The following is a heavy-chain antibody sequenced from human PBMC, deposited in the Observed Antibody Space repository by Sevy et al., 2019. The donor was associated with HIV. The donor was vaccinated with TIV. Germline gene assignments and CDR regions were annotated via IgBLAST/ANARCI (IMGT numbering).Heavy chain of an antibody. V-gene: IGHV1-2*02. CDR1: GYTFTGYY. CDR2: INPNSGGT. CDR3: ARGFYYYDSSGYYWP. D-gene: IGHD3-22*01. J-gene: IGHJ5*02. Sequence: AAVKVSCKASGYTFTGYYMHWVRQAPRQGLERRGWINPNSGGTNYAQKFQGRVTMTRDTSISTAYMELSRLRSDDTAVYYCARGFYYYDSSGYYWPWGQGTLVTVSS.